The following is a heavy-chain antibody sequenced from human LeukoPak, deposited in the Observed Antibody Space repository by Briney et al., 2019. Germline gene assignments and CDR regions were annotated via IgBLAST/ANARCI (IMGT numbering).Heavy chain of an antibody. CDR1: GYSISSGYY. V-gene: IGHV4-38-2*01. CDR3: ATSGGFPGHFNPSGY. Sequence: SETLSLTCAVSGYSISSGYYWGWIRQPPGKGLEWIGSIYHSGSTYYNPSLKSRVTISVDTSKNQFSLKLSSVTAADTAVYYCATSGGFPGHFNPSGYWGQGTLVTVSS. CDR2: IYHSGST. D-gene: IGHD6-19*01. J-gene: IGHJ4*02.